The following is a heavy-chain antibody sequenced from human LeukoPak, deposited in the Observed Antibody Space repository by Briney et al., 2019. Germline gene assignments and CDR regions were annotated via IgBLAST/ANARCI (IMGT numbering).Heavy chain of an antibody. CDR1: GFTFSDYN. D-gene: IGHD1-26*01. Sequence: GGSLRLSCAASGFTFSDYNMNWVRQAPGKGLEWVSVISTSSTYIYYADSVKGRFTISRDNAQNSLYLQMNSLRAEDTAVYYCARGSAWERGSYDYWGQGTLVTVSS. V-gene: IGHV3-21*06. J-gene: IGHJ4*02. CDR2: ISTSSTYI. CDR3: ARGSAWERGSYDY.